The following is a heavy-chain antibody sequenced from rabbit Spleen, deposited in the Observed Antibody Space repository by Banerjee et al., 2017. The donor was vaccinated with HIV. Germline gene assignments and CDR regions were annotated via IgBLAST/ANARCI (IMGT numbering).Heavy chain of an antibody. CDR3: ARDWGKSNVITDRLYL. CDR1: GLDFSSSYW. V-gene: IGHV1S45*01. CDR2: IDAGSSIT. J-gene: IGHJ2*01. D-gene: IGHD1-1*01. Sequence: QEQLVESGGDLVKPGASLTLTCKASGLDFSSSYWICWVRQAPGKGLEWIACIDAGSSITAYASWAKGRFTISKISSTTMTLQVTSLTAADTATYFCARDWGKSNVITDRLYLWGPGTLVTVS.